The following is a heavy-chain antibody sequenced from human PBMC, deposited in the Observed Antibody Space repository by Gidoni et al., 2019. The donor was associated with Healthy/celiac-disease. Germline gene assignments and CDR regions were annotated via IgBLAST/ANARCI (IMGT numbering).Heavy chain of an antibody. J-gene: IGHJ4*02. Sequence: EVQLVESGGGLVQPGGFLRVACAASGFTFSSYWMSWVRQAPGKGLEWVTNIKQDGSEKYYVDSVKSRFTISRDNAKNSLYLQMNSLRAEDTAVYYCARMVRGVLVDYWGQGTLVTVSS. CDR3: ARMVRGVLVDY. CDR1: GFTFSSYW. V-gene: IGHV3-7*01. CDR2: IKQDGSEK. D-gene: IGHD3-10*01.